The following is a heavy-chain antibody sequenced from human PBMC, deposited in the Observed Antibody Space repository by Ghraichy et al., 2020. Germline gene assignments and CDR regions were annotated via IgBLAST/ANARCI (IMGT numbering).Heavy chain of an antibody. CDR3: ARDRGYFTNGVCYKSPYYYMDV. Sequence: GGSLRLSCAASGLSFSDYYMSWIRKAPGKGREWVSYISSSSSYTNYADSVKGRFTIPRENAKNSLYLQMNSLRAEDTSVYYCARDRGYFTNGVCYKSPYYYMDVWGKGTTVTVSS. D-gene: IGHD2-8*01. CDR1: GLSFSDYY. CDR2: ISSSSSYT. J-gene: IGHJ6*03. V-gene: IGHV3-11*05.